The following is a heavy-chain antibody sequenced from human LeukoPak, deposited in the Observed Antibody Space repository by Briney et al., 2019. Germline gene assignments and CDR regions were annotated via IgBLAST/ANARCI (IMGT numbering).Heavy chain of an antibody. V-gene: IGHV4-30-2*05. CDR2: IYHSGST. J-gene: IGHJ5*02. Sequence: SETLSLTCTVSGGSISSGGYYWSWIRQPPGKGLEWIGYIYHSGSTYYNPSLKSRVTISVDTSKNQFSLKLSSVTAADTAVYYCARGGYDILTGYYSNWFDPWGQGTLVTVSS. D-gene: IGHD3-9*01. CDR1: GGSISSGGYY. CDR3: ARGGYDILTGYYSNWFDP.